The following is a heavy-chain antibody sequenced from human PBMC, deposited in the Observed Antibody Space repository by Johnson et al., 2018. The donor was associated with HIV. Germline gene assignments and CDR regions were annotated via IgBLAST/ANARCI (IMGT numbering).Heavy chain of an antibody. CDR3: ARGTGTDDAFDI. V-gene: IGHV3-13*01. CDR1: RFTFDDYA. CDR2: IGTAGDT. D-gene: IGHD1-1*01. Sequence: VQLVESGGVVVQPGGSLRLSCETSRFTFDDYAMHWVRQAPGKGLEWVSAIGTAGDTYYPGSVKGRFTISRENAKNSLYLQMNSLRAEDTAVYYCARGTGTDDAFDIWGQGTMVTVSS. J-gene: IGHJ3*02.